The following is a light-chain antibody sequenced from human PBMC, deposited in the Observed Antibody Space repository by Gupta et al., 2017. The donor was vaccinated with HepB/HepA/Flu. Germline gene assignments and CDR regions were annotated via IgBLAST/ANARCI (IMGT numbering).Light chain of an antibody. CDR1: QSVSTY. CDR3: QQRSNCPRT. J-gene: IGKJ1*01. CDR2: DSS. Sequence: DIVFTQSPATLSLSPGERATLSCRASQSVSTYLAWYQQKHGQAPRLLIYDSSIRDTGVPARFSGSGSGTDFTLKITRLEPEDFAVYYCQQRSNCPRTFGQGTKVDIK. V-gene: IGKV3-11*01.